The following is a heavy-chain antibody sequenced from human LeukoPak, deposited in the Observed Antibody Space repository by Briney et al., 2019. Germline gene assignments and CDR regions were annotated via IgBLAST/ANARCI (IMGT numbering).Heavy chain of an antibody. V-gene: IGHV4-30-2*01. J-gene: IGHJ4*02. CDR3: ASSGYRSSTSCSDYFDY. D-gene: IGHD2-2*01. CDR2: IYHSGST. Sequence: SETLSLTCAVSGGSISSGGYSWSWIRQPPGKGLEWIGYIYHSGSTYYNPSLKSRVTISVDRSKNQFSLKLSSVTAADTAVYYCASSGYRSSTSCSDYFDYWGQGTLVTVSS. CDR1: GGSISSGGYS.